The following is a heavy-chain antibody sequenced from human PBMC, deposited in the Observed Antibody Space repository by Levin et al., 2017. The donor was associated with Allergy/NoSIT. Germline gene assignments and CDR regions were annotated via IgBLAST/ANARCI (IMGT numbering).Heavy chain of an antibody. V-gene: IGHV2-5*02. CDR3: VRRGAEYRGNWDTGYLDY. Sequence: GSGPTLVKPTQTLTLTCTFSGFSLSTNGVGVGWIRQSPGKALEWLAVIYWDDDKRYNPSLRSRLTLTKDTSKNQVVLTMSNMDPVDTGTYHCVRRGAEYRGNWDTGYLDYWGQGTLVTVSS. CDR2: IYWDDDK. D-gene: IGHD5-12*01. J-gene: IGHJ4*01. CDR1: GFSLSTNGVG.